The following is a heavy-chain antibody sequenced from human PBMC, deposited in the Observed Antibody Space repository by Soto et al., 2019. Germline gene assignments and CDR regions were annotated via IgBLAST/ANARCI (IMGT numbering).Heavy chain of an antibody. D-gene: IGHD6-19*01. CDR1: GFTFSNYW. J-gene: IGHJ3*02. CDR3: TRDVSPWSGGAWYDASDI. CDR2: IKYDENKI. Sequence: GGSLRLSCAASGFTFSNYWMTWVRQAPGKGLEWVANIKYDENKINYVDSVKGRFTISRDNAKNSLYLQMNSLTVEDTAVYYCTRDVSPWSGGAWYDASDIWGQGTMVTVSS. V-gene: IGHV3-7*01.